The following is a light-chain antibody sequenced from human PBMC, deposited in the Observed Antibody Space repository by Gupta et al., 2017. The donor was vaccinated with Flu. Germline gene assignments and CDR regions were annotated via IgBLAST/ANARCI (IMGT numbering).Light chain of an antibody. CDR2: DAS. V-gene: IGKV3-20*01. J-gene: IGKJ1*01. CDR1: LSVGRSY. CDR3: RQYGDSPAT. Sequence: PGGRATLSCRASLSVGRSYLAWYQLKPGQAPRLLLYDASIRATGISDRFSGSGSGTTFILSTIGREPEEFAVYYCRQYGDSPATFGQGTKVEVK.